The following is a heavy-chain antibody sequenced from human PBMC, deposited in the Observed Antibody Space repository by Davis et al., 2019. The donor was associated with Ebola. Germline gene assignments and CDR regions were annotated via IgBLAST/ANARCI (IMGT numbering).Heavy chain of an antibody. V-gene: IGHV4-39*01. J-gene: IGHJ5*02. CDR2: IYNRGTT. D-gene: IGHD6-13*01. CDR1: GGSISSSSYF. CDR3: ARHLYSSNWYFWFDP. Sequence: SETLSLTCTVSGGSISSSSYFWGWIRQPPGKGLEWIASIYNRGTTYYNPSLKSRVTISVDTSKNQFSLKLSSVTAADTAIYYCARHLYSSNWYFWFDPWGQGTLVTVSS.